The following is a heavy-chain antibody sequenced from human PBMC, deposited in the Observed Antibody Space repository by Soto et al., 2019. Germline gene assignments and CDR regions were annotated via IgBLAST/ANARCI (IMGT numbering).Heavy chain of an antibody. D-gene: IGHD5-12*01. V-gene: IGHV3-30-3*01. CDR2: ISYDGSNK. J-gene: IGHJ4*02. CDR1: GFTFSSYA. CDR3: VRHAQWIIRAY. Sequence: GGSLRLSCAASGFTFSSYAMHWVRQAPGKGLEWVAVISYDGSNKYYADSVKGRFTISRDNSKNTLYLQMNSLIAEDTAVYYCVRHAQWIIRAYWGQGSLVTVSS.